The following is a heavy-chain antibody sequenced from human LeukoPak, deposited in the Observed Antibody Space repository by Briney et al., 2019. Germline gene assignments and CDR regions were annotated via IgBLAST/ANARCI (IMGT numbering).Heavy chain of an antibody. D-gene: IGHD3-10*01. V-gene: IGHV3-7*01. CDR3: ATSDYYDSGRGGVSPSDH. J-gene: IGHJ4*02. CDR2: IIQDGSGK. CDR1: GFTFSQYC. Sequence: GGSLRLSCAASGFTFSQYCMTWVRQAPGKGLEWVAEIIQDGSGKYYGDSVKGRFTISRDNAKNSVYLQMNSLRAEDTAVYYCATSDYYDSGRGGVSPSDHWGQGTLVTVSS.